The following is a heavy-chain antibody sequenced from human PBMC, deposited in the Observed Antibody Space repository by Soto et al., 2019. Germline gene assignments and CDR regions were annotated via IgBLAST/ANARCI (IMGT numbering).Heavy chain of an antibody. CDR3: ACSYYREDSGTFEN. J-gene: IGHJ4*02. Sequence: QVHLVQSGGEQKKPGASVKVSCRASGYNFSDFGITWVRQAPGQGLEWMGWISGKNGNTNYAQKVQGRVTMSTDTSTSTYYIEMRDLTCYDTGMYYRACSYYREDSGTFENWGQGTAVTVST. D-gene: IGHD4-4*01. V-gene: IGHV1-18*04. CDR2: ISGKNGNT. CDR1: GYNFSDFG.